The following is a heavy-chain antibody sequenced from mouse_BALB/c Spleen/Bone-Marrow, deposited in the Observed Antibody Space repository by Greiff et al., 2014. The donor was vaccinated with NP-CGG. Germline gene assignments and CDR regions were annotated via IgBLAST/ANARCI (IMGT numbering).Heavy chain of an antibody. D-gene: IGHD1-3*01. CDR1: GFSLTSYG. CDR3: GRVYLWYFDV. CDR2: IRAGRST. V-gene: IGHV2-9*02. Sequence: VQLVESGPGLVAPSQCLSITCTVSGFSLTSYGVHWVRQTPGKGLEWLGVIRAGRSTNYISDLMSRLSISKDNSKSQVFLKMNSRQTDDTAMYYCGRVYLWYFDVWGEGTTVTVSS. J-gene: IGHJ1*01.